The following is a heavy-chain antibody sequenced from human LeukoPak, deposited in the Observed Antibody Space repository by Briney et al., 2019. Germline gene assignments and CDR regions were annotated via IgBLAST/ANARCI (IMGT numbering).Heavy chain of an antibody. Sequence: GGSLRLSCAASGFTFRSYAMSWVRQAPGKGLEWVSAISGSGGSTYYADSVKGRFTISRDNSKNTLYLQMNSLRAEDTAVYYCAKGFATYYYDSGGYVDFWGQGTLVTVSS. J-gene: IGHJ4*02. D-gene: IGHD3-22*01. CDR3: AKGFATYYYDSGGYVDF. V-gene: IGHV3-23*01. CDR2: ISGSGGST. CDR1: GFTFRSYA.